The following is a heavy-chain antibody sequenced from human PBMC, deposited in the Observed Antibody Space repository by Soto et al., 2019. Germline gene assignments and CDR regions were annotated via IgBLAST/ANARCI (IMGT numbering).Heavy chain of an antibody. V-gene: IGHV1-3*01. J-gene: IGHJ4*02. CDR1: GYTFTSYA. Sequence: QVRLVQSGAEVKKPGASVKVSCKASGYTFTSYAMHWVRQAPGQRLEWMGWINAGNGNTKYSQKFQGRVTITRDTSASTAYMELSSLRSEDTALYYCARGPGGPDGPGDYWGQGTLVTVSS. CDR2: INAGNGNT. CDR3: ARGPGGPDGPGDY. D-gene: IGHD2-15*01.